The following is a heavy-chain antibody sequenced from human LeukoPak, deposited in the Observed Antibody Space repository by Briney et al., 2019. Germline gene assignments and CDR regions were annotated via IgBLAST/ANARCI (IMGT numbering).Heavy chain of an antibody. J-gene: IGHJ4*02. V-gene: IGHV4-4*07. Sequence: SETLSLTCTVSGGSISSYYWSRIRQPAGKGLEWIGRIYTSGSTNYNPSLKSRVTMSVDTSKNQFSLKLSSVTAADTAVYYCARDAPIAVAAKGYFDYWGQGTLVTVSS. D-gene: IGHD6-19*01. CDR1: GGSISSYY. CDR3: ARDAPIAVAAKGYFDY. CDR2: IYTSGST.